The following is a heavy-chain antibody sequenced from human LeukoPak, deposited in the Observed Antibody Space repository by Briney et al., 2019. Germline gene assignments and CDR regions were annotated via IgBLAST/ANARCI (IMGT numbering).Heavy chain of an antibody. Sequence: SETLSLTCTVSGGSISSYYWSWIRQPPGKGLEWIGYIYDSGSTNYNPSLKSRVTISVDRSKNQFSLKLSSVTAADTAVYFCARAQYGDYAFDFWGQGTLVTVSS. CDR3: ARAQYGDYAFDF. J-gene: IGHJ4*02. CDR2: IYDSGST. CDR1: GGSISSYY. V-gene: IGHV4-59*12. D-gene: IGHD4-17*01.